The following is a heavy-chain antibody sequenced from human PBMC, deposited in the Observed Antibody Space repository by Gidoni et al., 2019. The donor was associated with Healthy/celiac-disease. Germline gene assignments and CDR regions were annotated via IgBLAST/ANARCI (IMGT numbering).Heavy chain of an antibody. J-gene: IGHJ4*02. CDR1: CGSIRSSSYY. CDR2: IYYSGST. V-gene: IGHV4-39*07. Sequence: QLQLQESGPGLVKPSETLSLTCTVSCGSIRSSSYYWGWIRPPPGKGLEWIGSIYYSGSTYYSPSLKSRVTISVDTSKNQFSLKLSSVTAADTAVYYCARAVLRYFDWPLTFDYWGQGTLVTVSS. D-gene: IGHD3-9*01. CDR3: ARAVLRYFDWPLTFDY.